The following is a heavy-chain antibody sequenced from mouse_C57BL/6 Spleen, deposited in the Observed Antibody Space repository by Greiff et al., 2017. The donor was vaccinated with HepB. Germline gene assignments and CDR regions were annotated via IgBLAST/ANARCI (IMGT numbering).Heavy chain of an antibody. D-gene: IGHD1-1*01. CDR1: GFNIKNTY. CDR3: ATITTVDWYFDV. CDR2: IDPANGNT. V-gene: IGHV14-3*01. Sequence: LVESVAELVRPGASVKLSCTASGFNIKNTYMHWVKQRPEQGLEWIGRIDPANGNTKYAPKFQGKATITADTSSNTAYLQLSSLTSEDTAIYYCATITTVDWYFDVWGTGTTVTVSS. J-gene: IGHJ1*03.